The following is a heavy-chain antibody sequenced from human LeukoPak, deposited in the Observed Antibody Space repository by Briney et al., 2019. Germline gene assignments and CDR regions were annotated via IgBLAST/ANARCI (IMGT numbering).Heavy chain of an antibody. CDR1: GFTFSDYY. D-gene: IGHD3-3*01. CDR3: ARDRDYDFWSGYSNRIGWFDP. CDR2: ISSSGSTI. V-gene: IGHV3-11*04. Sequence: GGSPRLSCAASGFTFSDYYMSWIRQAPGKGLEWVSYISSSGSTIYYADSVKGRFTISRDNAKNSLYLQMNSLRAEDTAVYYCARDRDYDFWSGYSNRIGWFDPWGQGTLVTVSS. J-gene: IGHJ5*02.